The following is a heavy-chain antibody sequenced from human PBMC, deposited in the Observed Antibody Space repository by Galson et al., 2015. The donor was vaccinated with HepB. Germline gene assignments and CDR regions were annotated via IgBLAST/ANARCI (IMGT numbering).Heavy chain of an antibody. J-gene: IGHJ6*02. D-gene: IGHD3-10*02. V-gene: IGHV3-11*06. CDR3: ARDRIVRGVIDYYYYYGMDV. CDR1: GFTFSDYY. Sequence: SLRLSCAASGFTFSDYYMSWLRQAPGKGLEWVSYISSSSSYTNYADSVKGRFTISRDNSKNSLYLQMNCLRAEDTAVYYCARDRIVRGVIDYYYYYGMDVWGQGTTVTVSS. CDR2: ISSSSSYT.